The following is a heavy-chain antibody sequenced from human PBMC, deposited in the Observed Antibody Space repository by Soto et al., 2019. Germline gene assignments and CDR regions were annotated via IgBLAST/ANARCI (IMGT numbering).Heavy chain of an antibody. Sequence: QVQLQESGPGLVKTSETLSLTCTVSGGSISGYYWSWIRQPAGKGLEWIGRIYTSGSTNYTPSLTSRVTMSVDTSKNQFSLKLSSVTAADTAVYYCARDLYRGRFEPWGQGTLVTVSS. J-gene: IGHJ5*02. V-gene: IGHV4-4*07. CDR3: ARDLYRGRFEP. D-gene: IGHD2-2*01. CDR1: GGSISGYY. CDR2: IYTSGST.